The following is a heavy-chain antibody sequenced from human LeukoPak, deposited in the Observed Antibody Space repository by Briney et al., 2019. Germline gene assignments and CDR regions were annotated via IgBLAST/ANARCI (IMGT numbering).Heavy chain of an antibody. D-gene: IGHD2-2*01. CDR1: GYAFSNSG. CDR2: ITPNNGYA. Sequence: ASVKVSCKASGYAFSNSGISWVRQAPGQGLEWMGWITPNNGYAHYAQKLQGRVTMTTDTFTSTAYMELRSLRSDYTAVYYCARNKSTTLDDYWGQGTLVTVSS. CDR3: ARNKSTTLDDY. V-gene: IGHV1-18*01. J-gene: IGHJ4*02.